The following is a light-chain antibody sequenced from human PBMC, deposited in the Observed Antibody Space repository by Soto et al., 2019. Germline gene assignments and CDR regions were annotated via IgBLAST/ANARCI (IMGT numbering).Light chain of an antibody. V-gene: IGLV1-51*02. J-gene: IGLJ1*01. CDR2: ENN. Sequence: QSVLTQPPSVSAAPGQKVTISCSGSSSNIGNNYVSWYQQLPGTAPKLLIYENNKRPSGIPDRFSGSKSGTSATLGITGLQTGDEADYYCGTWDSSLSAGGGGYVFGTGTQLTVL. CDR3: GTWDSSLSAGGGGYV. CDR1: SSNIGNNY.